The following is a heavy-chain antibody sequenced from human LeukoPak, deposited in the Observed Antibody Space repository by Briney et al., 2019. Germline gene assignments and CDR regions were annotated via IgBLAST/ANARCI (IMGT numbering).Heavy chain of an antibody. V-gene: IGHV3-21*01. CDR1: GFTFSSYS. D-gene: IGHD3-22*01. Sequence: GGSLRLSCAASGFTFSSYSMSWVRQAPGKGPEWVSSITDSGTFTYYVDSLRGRFTISRDNAKNSLYLQMNSLRAEDTAVYYCARMETPDTSGTTPGNYWGQGTLVTVSS. CDR2: ITDSGTFT. CDR3: ARMETPDTSGTTPGNY. J-gene: IGHJ4*02.